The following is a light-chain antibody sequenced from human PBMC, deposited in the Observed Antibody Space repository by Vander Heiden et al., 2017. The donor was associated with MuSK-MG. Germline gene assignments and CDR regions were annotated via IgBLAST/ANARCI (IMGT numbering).Light chain of an antibody. CDR3: TSYAGSNKVV. CDR1: SSDVGAYNY. CDR2: EVN. V-gene: IGLV2-8*01. Sequence: QSALTQPPSAPGSPGQSVPISCTGTSSDVGAYNYVSWYQQHPGKAPKLMIYEVNKRPSGVPDRFSGSKSGNAASLTVSGLQAEDEADYYCTSYAGSNKVVFGGGTKLTVL. J-gene: IGLJ3*02.